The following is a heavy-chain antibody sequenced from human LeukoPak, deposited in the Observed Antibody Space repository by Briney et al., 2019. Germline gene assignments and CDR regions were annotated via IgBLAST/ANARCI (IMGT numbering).Heavy chain of an antibody. V-gene: IGHV4-34*01. D-gene: IGHD6-19*01. CDR3: ARRRGSGCDY. CDR1: GGSFSGYY. Sequence: TSETLSLTCAVFGGSFSGYYWTWIRQPPGKGLEWIGEINHSGSTNYNPSLKSRVTISVDTSKNQFSLKLSSVTAADTAVYYCARRRGSGCDYWGQGTLVTVSS. J-gene: IGHJ4*02. CDR2: INHSGST.